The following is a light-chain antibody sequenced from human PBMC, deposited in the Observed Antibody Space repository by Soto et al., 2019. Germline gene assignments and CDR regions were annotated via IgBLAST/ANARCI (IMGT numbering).Light chain of an antibody. CDR1: QSVSSN. Sequence: ELVMTQSPATLSASPGERATLSCRASQSVSSNLAWYQRKPGQAPRLLIYGASTRATGIPARFSGSGSGTEFTLTINSLQSEDFAVYYCQQYDNWPPFTFGQGTKREIK. CDR2: GAS. J-gene: IGKJ2*01. CDR3: QQYDNWPPFT. V-gene: IGKV3-15*01.